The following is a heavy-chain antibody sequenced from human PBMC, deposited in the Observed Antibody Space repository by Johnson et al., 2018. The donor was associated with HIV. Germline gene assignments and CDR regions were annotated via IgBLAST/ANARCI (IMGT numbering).Heavy chain of an antibody. D-gene: IGHD3-22*01. CDR2: LYSGGST. J-gene: IGHJ3*02. CDR1: GFTFNNAW. V-gene: IGHV3-66*01. CDR3: ARGGYYYDSYDAFDI. Sequence: VQLVESGGGLVKPGGSLRLSCAASGFTFNNAWMNWVRQAPGKGLEWVSVLYSGGSTYYADSVKGRFSISRDNSKNTLYLQMNSLRAEDTAVYFCARGGYYYDSYDAFDIWGQGTMVTVSS.